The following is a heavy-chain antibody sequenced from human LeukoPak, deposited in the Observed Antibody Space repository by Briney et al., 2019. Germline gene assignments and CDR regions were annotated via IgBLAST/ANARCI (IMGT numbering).Heavy chain of an antibody. Sequence: GGSLRLSCAASGFTFSRYGMSWVRQAPGKGLEWVSDISLSGGSTNYADSVKGRFTIPRDNSKNTLYLQIKSLRVEDTAVYYCAKVGVSVAYYFDYWGQGTLVTASS. J-gene: IGHJ4*02. D-gene: IGHD3-10*01. V-gene: IGHV3-23*01. CDR1: GFTFSRYG. CDR3: AKVGVSVAYYFDY. CDR2: ISLSGGST.